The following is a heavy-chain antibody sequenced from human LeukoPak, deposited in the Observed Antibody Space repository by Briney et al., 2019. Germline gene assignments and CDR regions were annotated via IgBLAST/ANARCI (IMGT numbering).Heavy chain of an antibody. J-gene: IGHJ4*02. Sequence: PGGSLRLSCAASGFIFSSYAMSWVRQAPGKGLEWVSAISGRGGGTYYADSVRGRFTISRDNSKNTLYLLMNSLRAEDTAVYYCATSGWWGYFDYWGQGTLVTVSS. D-gene: IGHD6-19*01. CDR3: ATSGWWGYFDY. CDR2: ISGRGGGT. V-gene: IGHV3-23*01. CDR1: GFIFSSYA.